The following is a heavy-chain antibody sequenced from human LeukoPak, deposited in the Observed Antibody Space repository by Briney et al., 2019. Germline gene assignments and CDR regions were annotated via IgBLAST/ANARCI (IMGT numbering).Heavy chain of an antibody. Sequence: SETLSLTCTVSGGSVSSGSYYWSWIRQPPGKGLEWIGYNYYSGSTNYNPSLKSRVTISVDTSKNQFSLKLSSVTAADTAVYYCARGFSGSYGIDYWGQGTLVTVSS. V-gene: IGHV4-61*01. J-gene: IGHJ4*02. D-gene: IGHD1-26*01. CDR3: ARGFSGSYGIDY. CDR2: NYYSGST. CDR1: GGSVSSGSYY.